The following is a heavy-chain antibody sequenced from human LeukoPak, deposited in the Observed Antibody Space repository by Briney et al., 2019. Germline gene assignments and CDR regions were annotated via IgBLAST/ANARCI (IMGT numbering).Heavy chain of an antibody. V-gene: IGHV3-15*01. Sequence: PGGSLRLSCAASGFTFSNAWMSWVRQAPGKGLEWVGRIKSKTDGGTTDYAAPVKGRFTISRDDSKNTLYLQMNSLKTEDTAVYYCTTDSSGYYYYYYMDVWGKGTTVTVSS. CDR2: IKSKTDGGTT. CDR3: TTDSSGYYYYYYMDV. CDR1: GFTFSNAW. D-gene: IGHD3-22*01. J-gene: IGHJ6*03.